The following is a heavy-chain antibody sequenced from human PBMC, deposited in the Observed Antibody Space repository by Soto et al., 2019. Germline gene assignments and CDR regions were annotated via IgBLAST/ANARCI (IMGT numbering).Heavy chain of an antibody. Sequence: ASVKVSCKASGYTFTSYGISWVRQAPGQGLEWMGWISAYNGNTNYAQKLQGRATMTTDTSTSTAYMELRSLRSDDTAVYYCATSRTYDSSGYYFEEYAFDIWGQGTMVTVSS. V-gene: IGHV1-18*01. D-gene: IGHD3-22*01. CDR3: ATSRTYDSSGYYFEEYAFDI. CDR2: ISAYNGNT. CDR1: GYTFTSYG. J-gene: IGHJ3*02.